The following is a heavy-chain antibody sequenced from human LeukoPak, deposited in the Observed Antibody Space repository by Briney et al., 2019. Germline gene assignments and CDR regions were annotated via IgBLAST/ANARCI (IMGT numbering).Heavy chain of an antibody. CDR2: INHSGST. CDR3: ARRRLRPPRFDP. Sequence: SETLSLTCAVHGGSFSGYYWSWIRQPPGKGLEWIGEINHSGSTNYNPSLKSRVTISVDTSKNQFSLKLSSVTAADTAVYYCARRRLRPPRFDPWGQGTLVTVSS. D-gene: IGHD4-17*01. V-gene: IGHV4-34*01. CDR1: GGSFSGYY. J-gene: IGHJ5*02.